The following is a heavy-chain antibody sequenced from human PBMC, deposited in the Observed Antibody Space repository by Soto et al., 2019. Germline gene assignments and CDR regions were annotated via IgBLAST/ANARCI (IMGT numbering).Heavy chain of an antibody. CDR2: IFSNDEK. J-gene: IGHJ4*02. CDR3: ARIVSRYYDSSGYYSFAFDY. CDR1: GFSLTNARMG. Sequence: QVTLKESGPVLVNPTETLTLTCTVSGFSLTNARMGVSWLRQPPGKALEWLAHIFSNDEKSYSTSLKSRLTIYKDTSKSQVVLTMTNMDPVDTATYYCARIVSRYYDSSGYYSFAFDYWGQGTLVTVSS. D-gene: IGHD3-22*01. V-gene: IGHV2-26*01.